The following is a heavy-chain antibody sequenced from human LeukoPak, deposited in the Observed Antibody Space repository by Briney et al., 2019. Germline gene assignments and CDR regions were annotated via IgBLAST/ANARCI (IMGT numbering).Heavy chain of an antibody. CDR3: ARERGADYYDSSGYPDY. CDR1: GFTFSSYW. V-gene: IGHV3-7*01. D-gene: IGHD3-22*01. J-gene: IGHJ4*02. Sequence: GGSLRLSCAASGFTFSSYWMSWVRQAPGKGLEWVANIKQNGSEKYYVDSVKGRFTISRDNAKNSLYLQMNSLRAEDTAVYYCARERGADYYDSSGYPDYWGQGTLVTVSS. CDR2: IKQNGSEK.